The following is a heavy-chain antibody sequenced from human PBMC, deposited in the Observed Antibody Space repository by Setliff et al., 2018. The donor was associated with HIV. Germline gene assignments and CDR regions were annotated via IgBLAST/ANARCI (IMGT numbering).Heavy chain of an antibody. J-gene: IGHJ5*02. CDR1: GFTVSSNY. Sequence: GGSLRLSCAASGFTVSSNYMSWVRQAPGKGLEWVSVIYSGGSTYYADSVKGRFTISRDNSKNTLYLQVNSLRTEDTAVYFCTAALQQQVVRWFDPWGQGTLVTVSS. D-gene: IGHD6-13*01. CDR2: IYSGGST. CDR3: TAALQQQVVRWFDP. V-gene: IGHV3-53*01.